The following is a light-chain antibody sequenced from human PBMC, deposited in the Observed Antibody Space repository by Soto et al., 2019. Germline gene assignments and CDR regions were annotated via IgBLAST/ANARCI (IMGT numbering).Light chain of an antibody. CDR2: DNN. CDR3: GTWDSSLSAVV. V-gene: IGLV1-51*01. CDR1: SSNIGNNY. J-gene: IGLJ2*01. Sequence: QSVLTQPPSVSAAPGQKVTISCSGSSSNIGNNYVSWYQQLPRAAPKLLIYDNNKRPSGIPDRFSASKSGTSATLGITGLPPGDEADYYCGTWDSSLSAVVFGGGTKLTVL.